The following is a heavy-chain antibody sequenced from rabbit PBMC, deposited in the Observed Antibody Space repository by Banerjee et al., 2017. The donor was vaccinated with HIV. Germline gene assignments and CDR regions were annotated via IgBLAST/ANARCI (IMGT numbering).Heavy chain of an antibody. CDR1: GFDFSTYYD. Sequence: QSLVESGGGLVKPGASLTLTCKASGFDFSTYYDMCWVRQAPGKGLEWIACIDAGNSGSTYYASWAKGRFTISKTSSTTVTLQMTCLTAADTASYFCARDLAGVIGWNFNLWGPGTLVTVS. D-gene: IGHD4-1*01. CDR3: ARDLAGVIGWNFNL. CDR2: IDAGNSGST. J-gene: IGHJ4*01. V-gene: IGHV1S40*01.